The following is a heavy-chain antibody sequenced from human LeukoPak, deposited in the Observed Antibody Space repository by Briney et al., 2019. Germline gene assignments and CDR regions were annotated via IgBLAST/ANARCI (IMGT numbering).Heavy chain of an antibody. Sequence: SQTLSLTCAVSGGSISSGGYSWSWIPQPPGKGLGWIGYIYHSGSTYYNPSLKSRVTISVDRSKNQFSLKLSSVTAADTAVYYCARHPPLSSSSWYYYYGMDVWGQGTTVTVSS. CDR2: IYHSGST. J-gene: IGHJ6*02. CDR1: GGSISSGGYS. V-gene: IGHV4-30-2*01. CDR3: ARHPPLSSSSWYYYYGMDV. D-gene: IGHD6-13*01.